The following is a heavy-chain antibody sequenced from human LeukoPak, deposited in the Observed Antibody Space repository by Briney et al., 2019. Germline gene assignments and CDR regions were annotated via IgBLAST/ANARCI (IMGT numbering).Heavy chain of an antibody. Sequence: SETLSLTCTVSGGSISSSSYYWGWIRQSPGKGLEWIGSIFYSGSTYYNPSLMSRVTISLDTSKNQFSLKLSSVTAADTAVYYCARDTHYSSSSGYYYYYMNVWGKGTTVTVSS. CDR2: IFYSGST. J-gene: IGHJ6*03. V-gene: IGHV4-39*07. CDR3: ARDTHYSSSSGYYYYYMNV. CDR1: GGSISSSSYY. D-gene: IGHD6-6*01.